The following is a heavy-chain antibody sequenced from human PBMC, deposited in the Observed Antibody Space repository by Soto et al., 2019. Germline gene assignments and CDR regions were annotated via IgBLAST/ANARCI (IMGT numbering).Heavy chain of an antibody. J-gene: IGHJ5*02. D-gene: IGHD3-10*01. CDR1: GGSFSDYY. CDR2: INHSGST. V-gene: IGHV4-34*01. Sequence: PXETLSLTCAVYGGSFSDYYWSWIRQPPGKGLEWIGEINHSGSTNYNPSLKSRVTISVDTSKNQFSLKLSSVTAADTAVYYCAREGRYYASGRFWWFDPWGQGTLVTVSS. CDR3: AREGRYYASGRFWWFDP.